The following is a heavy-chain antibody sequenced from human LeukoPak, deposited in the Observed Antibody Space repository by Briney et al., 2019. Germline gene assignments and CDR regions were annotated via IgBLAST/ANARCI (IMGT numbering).Heavy chain of an antibody. Sequence: GGSLRLSCAASGFTFSSYEMNWVRQAPGKGLEWVSAISGSGGSTYYADSVKGRFTISRDNSKNTLYLQMNSLRAEDTAVYYCAKGRLPEYYFDYWGQGTLVTVSS. V-gene: IGHV3-23*01. CDR3: AKGRLPEYYFDY. J-gene: IGHJ4*02. D-gene: IGHD6-25*01. CDR1: GFTFSSYE. CDR2: ISGSGGST.